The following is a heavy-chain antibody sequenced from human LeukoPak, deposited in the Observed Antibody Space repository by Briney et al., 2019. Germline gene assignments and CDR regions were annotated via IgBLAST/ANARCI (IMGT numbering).Heavy chain of an antibody. D-gene: IGHD3-22*01. CDR1: GFTVSSNY. J-gene: IGHJ5*02. CDR3: ARAVVDYYDKTRQGFDP. V-gene: IGHV3-66*01. CDR2: IYSGGST. Sequence: GGSLRLSCAASGFTVSSNYMSWVRQAPGKGLEWVSVIYSGGSTYYADSVKGRFTISRDNSKNTLYLQMNSLRAEDTAVYYCARAVVDYYDKTRQGFDPWGQGTLVTVSS.